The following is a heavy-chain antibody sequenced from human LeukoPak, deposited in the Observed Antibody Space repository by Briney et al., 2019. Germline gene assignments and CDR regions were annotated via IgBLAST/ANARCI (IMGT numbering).Heavy chain of an antibody. CDR2: IGGSGDST. Sequence: GGSPRLSCAASGFTFSSYWMNWARQAPGKGLEWVSAIGGSGDSTYYGDSVKGRFTISRDNSKNTLYLQMNSLRAEDTAVYYCAKTRPLDSSSWSHGDYWGQGTLVTVSS. CDR3: AKTRPLDSSSWSHGDY. D-gene: IGHD6-13*01. J-gene: IGHJ4*02. CDR1: GFTFSSYW. V-gene: IGHV3-23*01.